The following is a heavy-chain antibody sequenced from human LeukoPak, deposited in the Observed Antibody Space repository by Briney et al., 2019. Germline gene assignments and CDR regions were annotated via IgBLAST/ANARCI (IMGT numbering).Heavy chain of an antibody. CDR3: ARAGKRSSYYYYYYIDV. D-gene: IGHD3-10*01. CDR1: GGTFSSYG. CDR2: ISGYNGNT. J-gene: IGHJ6*03. Sequence: ASVKVSCKASGGTFSSYGISWVRQAPGQGLEWMGWISGYNGNTNYAQKLQGRVTMTTDTSTSTAYMELRSLRSDDTAVYYCARAGKRSSYYYYYYIDVWGTGTTVTVSS. V-gene: IGHV1-18*01.